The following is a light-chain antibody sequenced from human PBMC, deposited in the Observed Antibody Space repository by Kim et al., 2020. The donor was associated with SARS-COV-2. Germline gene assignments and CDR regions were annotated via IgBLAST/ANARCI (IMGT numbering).Light chain of an antibody. CDR2: AAS. V-gene: IGKV1-5*01. J-gene: IGKJ2*01. Sequence: SASVGDRVTMTCRASQSITNWLAWYQQKPGKAPKRLIYAASSLKRGVPSRFSGSGSGTEFTLTISSLQPDDFATYYCHQYNSYSHTFGQGTKLEI. CDR1: QSITNW. CDR3: HQYNSYSHT.